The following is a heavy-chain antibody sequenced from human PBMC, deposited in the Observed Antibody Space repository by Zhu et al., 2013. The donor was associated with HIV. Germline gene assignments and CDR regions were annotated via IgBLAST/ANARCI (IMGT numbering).Heavy chain of an antibody. Sequence: QVQLVQSGAEVKKSGASVKVSCKASGYTFTSYYMHWVRQAPGQGLEWMGIINPSGGSTSYAQKFQGRVTMTRDTSTSTVYMELSSLRSEDTAVYYCARDRLRVYDSSGFSVGYWGQGTLVTVSS. J-gene: IGHJ4*02. D-gene: IGHD3-22*01. CDR3: ARDRLRVYDSSGFSVGY. V-gene: IGHV1-46*03. CDR1: GYTFTSYY. CDR2: INPSGGST.